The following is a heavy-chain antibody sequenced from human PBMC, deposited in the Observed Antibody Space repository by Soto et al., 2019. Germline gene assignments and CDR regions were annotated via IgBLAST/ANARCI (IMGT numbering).Heavy chain of an antibody. CDR3: ARGQIQSDFDY. CDR2: ITAYNDNT. J-gene: IGHJ4*02. Sequence: GASVKVSCKASGYTFTSYGLNWVRQAPGQGLEWMGWITAYNDNTNYAQKVQGRAILTIDTSATTGYMELRSLRSDDTAVYYCARGQIQSDFDYWGQGTLVTVSS. V-gene: IGHV1-18*04. D-gene: IGHD3-3*01. CDR1: GYTFTSYG.